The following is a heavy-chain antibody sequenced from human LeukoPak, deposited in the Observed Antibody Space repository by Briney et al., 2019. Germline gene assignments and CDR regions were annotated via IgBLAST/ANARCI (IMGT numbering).Heavy chain of an antibody. CDR2: INPNSGGT. J-gene: IGHJ4*02. Sequence: ASVKVSCKASVYTFTGYYMHWVRQAPGQGLEWMGWINPNSGGTNYAQKFQGRVTMTRDTSISTAYMELSRLRSDDTAVYYCARAAMGDYGDYVLDYWGQGTLVTVSS. CDR3: ARAAMGDYGDYVLDY. D-gene: IGHD4-17*01. CDR1: VYTFTGYY. V-gene: IGHV1-2*02.